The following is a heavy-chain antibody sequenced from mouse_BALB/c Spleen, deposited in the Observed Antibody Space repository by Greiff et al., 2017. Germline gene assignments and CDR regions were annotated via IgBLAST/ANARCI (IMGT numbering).Heavy chain of an antibody. J-gene: IGHJ4*01. Sequence: VQLQQSGAELVKPGASVKISCKASGYTFTDYYMHWVKQSPGKSLEWIGDINPNYGSTSYNQKFKGKATLTVDNSSSTAYMELRSLTSEDTAVYYCSRSALDYWGQGTSVTVS. CDR2: INPNYGST. CDR3: SRSALDY. CDR1: GYTFTDYY. V-gene: IGHV1-18*01.